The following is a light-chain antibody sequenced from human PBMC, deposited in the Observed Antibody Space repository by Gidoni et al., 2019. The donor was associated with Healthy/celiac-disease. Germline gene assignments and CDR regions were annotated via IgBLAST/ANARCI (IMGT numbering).Light chain of an antibody. V-gene: IGKV3-11*01. CDR3: KQRSNWPPFT. Sequence: DIVFTQSPATLSLSPGERATLSCRASQRVSSYLAGYKQKPVQAPRLLIYDASNRATGITDRLSGSGSGTDFTLTISSLETEDFAVYYCKQRSNWPPFTFGPGTKVDIK. CDR1: QRVSSY. J-gene: IGKJ3*01. CDR2: DAS.